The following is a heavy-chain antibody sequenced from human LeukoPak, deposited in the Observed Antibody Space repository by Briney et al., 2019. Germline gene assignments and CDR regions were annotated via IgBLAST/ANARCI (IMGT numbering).Heavy chain of an antibody. Sequence: GGSLRLSCAASGFTFSSYEMNWVRQAPGKGLEWVSYISSGSTIYYADSVKGRFTISRDNAKNSLYLQMNSLRAEDTAVYYCARDPLRYFDYWGQGTLVTVSS. V-gene: IGHV3-48*03. CDR3: ARDPLRYFDY. CDR2: ISSGSTI. J-gene: IGHJ4*02. CDR1: GFTFSSYE. D-gene: IGHD3-9*01.